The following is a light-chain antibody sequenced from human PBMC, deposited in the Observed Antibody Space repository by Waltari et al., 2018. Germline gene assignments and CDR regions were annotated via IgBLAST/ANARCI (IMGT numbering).Light chain of an antibody. CDR2: DVY. V-gene: IGLV2-14*03. CDR3: SSYTSSFIYV. CDR1: SSDVGGYNH. J-gene: IGLJ1*01. Sequence: QSALTQPASVSGSPGQSITISCTGTSSDVGGYNHVSWYLQHPAKAPKLLIYDVYYRPSRVSNRFSGSKSGNTASLTISGLQAEDEAVYYCSSYTSSFIYVFGTGTKVTVL.